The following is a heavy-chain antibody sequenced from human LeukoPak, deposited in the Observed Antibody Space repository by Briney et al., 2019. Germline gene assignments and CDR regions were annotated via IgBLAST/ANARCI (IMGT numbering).Heavy chain of an antibody. D-gene: IGHD3-10*01. V-gene: IGHV4-4*07. Sequence: SETLSLTCTVSGGSISSYYWSWIRQPAGKGLEWIGRIDTSGNTNYKPSLKSRVTMSVDTSKNQFSLKVVSIPAADTAAYYCTKSDGYGLIRICGRGTMVTVSS. J-gene: IGHJ3*02. CDR1: GGSISSYY. CDR2: IDTSGNT. CDR3: TKSDGYGLIRI.